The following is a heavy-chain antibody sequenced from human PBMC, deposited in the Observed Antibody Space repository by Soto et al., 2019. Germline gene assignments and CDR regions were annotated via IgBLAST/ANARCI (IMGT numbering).Heavy chain of an antibody. J-gene: IGHJ6*02. CDR3: ARGNPFNYAGFDV. CDR2: MNAKSGDT. CDR1: GYTFSDFD. Sequence: GASVKVSCTASGYTFSDFDINWLRQASGQGPEWMGWMNAKSGDTFFAQRFQGKFNMTWDTSLSTAYMEVGSLTSDDTAIYYCARGNPFNYAGFDVWGQGTTVTVSS. D-gene: IGHD3-16*01. V-gene: IGHV1-8*01.